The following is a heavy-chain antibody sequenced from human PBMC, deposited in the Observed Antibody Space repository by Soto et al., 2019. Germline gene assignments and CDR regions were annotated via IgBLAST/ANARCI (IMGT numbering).Heavy chain of an antibody. Sequence: QVQLQESGPGLVKPSETLSLTCTVSGGSISSYYWNWIRQPPGKGLEWIGYIYYSGSTNYNPSLKSRVTISVDTSKNPFSLKLSSVTAADTAVYYCARDGGTYGMDVWGQGTTVTVX. CDR1: GGSISSYY. J-gene: IGHJ6*02. V-gene: IGHV4-59*01. D-gene: IGHD3-16*01. CDR2: IYYSGST. CDR3: ARDGGTYGMDV.